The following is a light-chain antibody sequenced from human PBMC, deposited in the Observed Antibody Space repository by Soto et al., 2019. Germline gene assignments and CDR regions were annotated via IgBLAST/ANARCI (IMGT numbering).Light chain of an antibody. J-gene: IGKJ3*01. CDR3: QQSYNTPRT. CDR1: QSISSY. V-gene: IGKV1-39*01. CDR2: AAS. Sequence: DIQMTQSPSSLSASVGDRVTIICRASQSISSYLNWYQQKPGKAPQLLIYAASSLQSGVPSRFSGSGSGTDCTLTISSLQPQDFATYYCQQSYNTPRTFGPGTIVDIK.